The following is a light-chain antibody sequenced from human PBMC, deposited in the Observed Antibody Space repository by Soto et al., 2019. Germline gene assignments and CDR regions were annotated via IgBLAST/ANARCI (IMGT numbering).Light chain of an antibody. CDR2: GAS. CDR3: HQYASWSPCT. J-gene: IGKJ5*01. V-gene: IGKV3-15*01. CDR1: QSVGNK. Sequence: EIVLTQSPVTLSVSTGERATLSCRASQSVGNKLGWYQQRPGQAPRLLIIGASTRATGVPAKFSGSGSGTEFSLTINNLQSEYSAIYYCHQYASWSPCTFGQGTRLEIK.